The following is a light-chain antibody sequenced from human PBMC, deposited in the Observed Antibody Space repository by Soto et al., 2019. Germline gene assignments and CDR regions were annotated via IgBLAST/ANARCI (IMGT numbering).Light chain of an antibody. CDR2: SNN. CDR3: AAWDDSLNGYV. V-gene: IGLV1-44*01. J-gene: IGLJ1*01. Sequence: QAVVTQPPSASGTPGQRVTISCSGSSSNIGSNTVNWYQQLPGTAPKLLIYSNNQRPSGVPDRFSDSKSGTSASLAISGLHSEDEADYYCAAWDDSLNGYVFGTGTKLTVL. CDR1: SSNIGSNT.